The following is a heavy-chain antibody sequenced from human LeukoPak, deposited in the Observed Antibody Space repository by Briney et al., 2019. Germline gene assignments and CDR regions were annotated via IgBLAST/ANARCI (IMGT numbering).Heavy chain of an antibody. CDR1: GYTFTSYA. J-gene: IGHJ4*02. D-gene: IGHD2-15*01. Sequence: GASVKVSCKASGYTFTSYAMHWVRQAPGQRLEWMGWFNAGNGNTKYSQKFQGRVTITRDTSASTAYMELSSLRSEDTAVYYCARGPGYYWPMRPFDDWGQGTLVTVSS. CDR2: FNAGNGNT. CDR3: ARGPGYYWPMRPFDD. V-gene: IGHV1-3*01.